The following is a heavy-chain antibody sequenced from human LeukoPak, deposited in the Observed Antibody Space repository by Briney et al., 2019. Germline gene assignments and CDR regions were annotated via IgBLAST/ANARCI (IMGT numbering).Heavy chain of an antibody. CDR1: GGSFSGYY. Sequence: PSETLSLTCAVYGGSFSGYYWSWIRQPPGKGLEWIGSIYYSGTTYYNPSLKSRVTISLDTSKNQFSLKLNSVTAADTAVYYCARISGSLWPYWGQGTLVTVSS. J-gene: IGHJ4*02. CDR2: IYYSGTT. V-gene: IGHV4-34*01. CDR3: ARISGSLWPY. D-gene: IGHD1-26*01.